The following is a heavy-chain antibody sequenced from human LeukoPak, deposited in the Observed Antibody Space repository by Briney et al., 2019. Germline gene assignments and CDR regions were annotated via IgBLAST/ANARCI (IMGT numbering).Heavy chain of an antibody. CDR2: IYYSGST. V-gene: IGHV4-39*01. D-gene: IGHD6-19*01. Sequence: SETLSLTCTVSGGSTSSGSYYWGWIRQPPGKGLEWIGTIYYSGSTYYNPSLKSRVTISVDTSKNQFSLKLSSVTAAATAVYYCARVVPMYSSDWYDDYWGQGTLVTVSS. CDR1: GGSTSSGSYY. CDR3: ARVVPMYSSDWYDDY. J-gene: IGHJ4*02.